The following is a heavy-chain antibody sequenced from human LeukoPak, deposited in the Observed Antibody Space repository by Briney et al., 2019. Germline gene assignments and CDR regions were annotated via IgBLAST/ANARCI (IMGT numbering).Heavy chain of an antibody. Sequence: ASVKVSCKAPGYTFTNSGISWVRQTPGQGLEWMGWISGYNDNPNCAQKLQGRVTLTTDTSTSTAYMELRSLRYDDTAVYYCARDDSAEWGEGTLVTVSS. CDR3: ARDDSAE. CDR2: ISGYNDNP. V-gene: IGHV1-18*01. D-gene: IGHD2-21*01. J-gene: IGHJ4*02. CDR1: GYTFTNSG.